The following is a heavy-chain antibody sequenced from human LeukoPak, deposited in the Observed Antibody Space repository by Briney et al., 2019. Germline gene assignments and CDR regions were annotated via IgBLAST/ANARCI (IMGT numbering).Heavy chain of an antibody. CDR1: GFTFSSYS. CDR2: IKQDGSEK. V-gene: IGHV3-7*01. D-gene: IGHD4-17*01. Sequence: GGSLRLSCAASGFTFSSYSMNWVRQDPGKGLEWVANIKQDGSEKYYVDSVKGLFTISRDNAKNSLYLQMNSLRAEDTAVYYCARPLNDYGDYYFDYWGQGTLVTVSS. CDR3: ARPLNDYGDYYFDY. J-gene: IGHJ4*02.